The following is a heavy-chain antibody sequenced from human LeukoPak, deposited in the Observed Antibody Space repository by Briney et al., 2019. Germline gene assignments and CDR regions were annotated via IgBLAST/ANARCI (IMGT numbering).Heavy chain of an antibody. CDR3: ARHWAFASHFDY. D-gene: IGHD3-10*01. CDR2: IYYSGST. CDR1: GGSISSYY. Sequence: SETLSLTCTVSGGSISSYYWSWIRQPPGKGLEWIGYIYYSGSTYYNPSLKSRVTISVDTSKNQFSLKLSSVTAADTAVYYCARHWAFASHFDYWGQGTLVTVSS. J-gene: IGHJ4*02. V-gene: IGHV4-59*08.